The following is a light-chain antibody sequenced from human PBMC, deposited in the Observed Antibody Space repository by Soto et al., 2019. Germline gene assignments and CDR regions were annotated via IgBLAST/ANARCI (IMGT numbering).Light chain of an antibody. V-gene: IGKV1-5*01. J-gene: IGKJ1*01. CDR1: QTISSW. CDR2: DAS. Sequence: DIQMTQSPSTLSGSVGDRVTITCRASQTISSWLAWYQQKPGKAPKLLIYDASSLESGVPSRFSGSGSGTEFTLTISSLQPDDFATYYCQQYNEGWTFGQGTKVDIK. CDR3: QQYNEGWT.